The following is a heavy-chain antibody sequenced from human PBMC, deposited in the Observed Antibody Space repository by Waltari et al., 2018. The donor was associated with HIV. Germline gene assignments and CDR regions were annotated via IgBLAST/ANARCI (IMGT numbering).Heavy chain of an antibody. CDR2: IIPMSNTP. J-gene: IGHJ4*02. CDR1: GGAFSCYT. V-gene: IGHV1-69*08. CDR3: ASARETMGVDFDS. D-gene: IGHD3-16*01. Sequence: QVQLVQSGAEVKKPGSSVKVSCKASGGAFSCYTINWVRKAPGQGLELLGRIIPMSNTPNNAQKFQGRVTITADKSTSTAYMELTSLRSDDTAVYYCASARETMGVDFDSWGLGTLVTVSS.